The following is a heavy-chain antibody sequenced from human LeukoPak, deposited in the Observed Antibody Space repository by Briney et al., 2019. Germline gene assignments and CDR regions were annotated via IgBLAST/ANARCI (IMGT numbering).Heavy chain of an antibody. CDR2: IRYDGGSK. D-gene: IGHD2-2*01. CDR3: AKDRHIVVVPSPPTSQDG. J-gene: IGHJ4*02. Sequence: GGSLRLSCAASGFTFSSYGMHWVRQAPGKGLEWVAFIRYDGGSKYYADSVKGRFSISRDNSKNTLYLQMNSLRAEDTAVYYCAKDRHIVVVPSPPTSQDGWGQGTLVTVSS. V-gene: IGHV3-30*02. CDR1: GFTFSSYG.